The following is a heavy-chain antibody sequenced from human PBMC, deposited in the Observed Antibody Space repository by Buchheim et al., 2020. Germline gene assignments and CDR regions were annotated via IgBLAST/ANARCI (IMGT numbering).Heavy chain of an antibody. V-gene: IGHV3-30*18. J-gene: IGHJ4*02. Sequence: QVQLVESGGGVVQPGRSLRLSCAASGFTFSSYGMHWVRQAPGKGLEWVAVISYDGSNKYYADSVKGRFTISRDNSKNTLYLQMNSLRAEDTVVYYCAKDGRVDGDYVYLKYWGQGTL. D-gene: IGHD4-17*01. CDR2: ISYDGSNK. CDR3: AKDGRVDGDYVYLKY. CDR1: GFTFSSYG.